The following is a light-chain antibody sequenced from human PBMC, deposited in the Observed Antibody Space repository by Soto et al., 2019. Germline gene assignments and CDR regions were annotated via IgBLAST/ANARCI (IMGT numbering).Light chain of an antibody. CDR3: QQYTDWPRT. V-gene: IGKV3-15*01. J-gene: IGKJ1*01. Sequence: ETVITQSPPTLPLSPGERAIVSCRASQNIGTYLALYQQKPGQSPRLLTYDASTRATGIPARFSGSGSGTEFTLTINSLQSDDFAIYYCQQYTDWPRTFGQGTKVDIK. CDR2: DAS. CDR1: QNIGTY.